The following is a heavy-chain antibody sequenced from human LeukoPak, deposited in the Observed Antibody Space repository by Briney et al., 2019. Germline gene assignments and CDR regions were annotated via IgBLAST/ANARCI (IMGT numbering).Heavy chain of an antibody. CDR3: AKEAIIASAFDI. V-gene: IGHV3-9*03. Sequence: PGGFLRLSCAASGFTFDDYAMHWVRQAPGKGLEWVSGISWNSGSIGYADSVKGRFTISRDNAKNSLYLQMNCLRAEDMALYYCAKEAIIASAFDIWGQGTMVTVSS. CDR1: GFTFDDYA. D-gene: IGHD6-13*01. J-gene: IGHJ3*02. CDR2: ISWNSGSI.